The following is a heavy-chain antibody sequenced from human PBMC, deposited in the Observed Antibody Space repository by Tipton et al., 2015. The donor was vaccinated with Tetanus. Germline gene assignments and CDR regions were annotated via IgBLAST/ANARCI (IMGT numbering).Heavy chain of an antibody. V-gene: IGHV4-34*01. J-gene: IGHJ4*02. CDR3: VRGRGLGAYSSGFEY. D-gene: IGHD5-18*01. Sequence: LRLSCAVSGESSSGFYWSWVRQTPGKGPEWIGEINHRGGLSYNPSLKSRVTISVETSKNQFSLSLTSVTAADTAEYYCVRGRGLGAYSSGFEYWGQGALVTVSS. CDR1: GESSSGFY. CDR2: INHRGGL.